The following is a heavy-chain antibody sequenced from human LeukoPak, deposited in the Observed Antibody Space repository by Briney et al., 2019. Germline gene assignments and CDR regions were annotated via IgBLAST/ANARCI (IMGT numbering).Heavy chain of an antibody. J-gene: IGHJ4*02. CDR3: AKRNYYDSRGYYEYYFDD. CDR1: GFTFSSYG. CDR2: IWYDGSNK. D-gene: IGHD3-22*01. Sequence: GGSLRLSCAASGFTFSSYGMHWVRQAPGKGLEWVAVIWYDGSNKYYADSVKGRFTISRDNSKNTLYLQMNSLRVEDTAVYYCAKRNYYDSRGYYEYYFDDWGQGTLVTVSS. V-gene: IGHV3-33*06.